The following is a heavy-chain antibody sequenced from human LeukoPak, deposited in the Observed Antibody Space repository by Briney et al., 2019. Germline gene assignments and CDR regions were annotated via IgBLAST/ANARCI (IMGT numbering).Heavy chain of an antibody. CDR2: IYSGGST. D-gene: IGHD3-22*01. Sequence: GGSLRLSCAASGFTVSSNYMSWVRQAPGKGLEWVSVIYSGGSTYYADSVKGRSTISRDNSKNTLYLQMNSLRAEDTAVYYCARVLDYYDSSGYSYGMDVWGQGTTVTVSS. J-gene: IGHJ6*02. V-gene: IGHV3-53*01. CDR1: GFTVSSNY. CDR3: ARVLDYYDSSGYSYGMDV.